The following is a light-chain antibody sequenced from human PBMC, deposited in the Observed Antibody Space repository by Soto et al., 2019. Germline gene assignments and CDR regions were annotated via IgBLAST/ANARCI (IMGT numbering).Light chain of an antibody. CDR2: DAS. V-gene: IGKV1-5*01. J-gene: IGKJ4*01. CDR3: QQYDDYPLT. CDR1: QSVRSW. Sequence: DIQMTQSPSTLSASVGDRVTITXRAXQSVRSWLAWYQQKPGKPPKFLIYDASTLESGVPSRFSGSGSGTEFTLTISSLQPDDFATYYCQQYDDYPLTFGGGTKVDIK.